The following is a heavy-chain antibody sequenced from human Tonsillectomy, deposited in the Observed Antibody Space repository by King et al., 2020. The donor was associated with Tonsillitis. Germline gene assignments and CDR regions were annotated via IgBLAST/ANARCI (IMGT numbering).Heavy chain of an antibody. Sequence: VQLVESGGGLVQPGGSLRLSCAASGFTFSSSAMTWVRQPPGKGLEWVSLISPTGGAAYYSNSVKGRFTISRDNSTNTLYLQMNSLRGEDTALYYCATMDIFGYHSDFWGQGTLVTVSS. CDR3: ATMDIFGYHSDF. V-gene: IGHV3-23*04. D-gene: IGHD3-22*01. J-gene: IGHJ4*02. CDR1: GFTFSSSA. CDR2: ISPTGGAA.